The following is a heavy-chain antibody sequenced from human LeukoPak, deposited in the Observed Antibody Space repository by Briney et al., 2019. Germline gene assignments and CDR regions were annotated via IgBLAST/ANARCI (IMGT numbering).Heavy chain of an antibody. V-gene: IGHV3-21*01. J-gene: IGHJ4*02. CDR2: FSSSSSYI. Sequence: GGSLRLSCVASGFTFSSYTMNWVRQAPGKGLEWVSSFSSSSSYIKYADSVKGRFTISRDNARNSLYLQMNSLRAEDTAVYYCARGYYYDSSGSVQLDYWGQGTLVTVSS. D-gene: IGHD3-22*01. CDR1: GFTFSSYT. CDR3: ARGYYYDSSGSVQLDY.